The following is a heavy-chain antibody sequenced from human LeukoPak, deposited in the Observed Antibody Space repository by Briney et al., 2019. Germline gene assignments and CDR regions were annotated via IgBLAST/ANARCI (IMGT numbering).Heavy chain of an antibody. V-gene: IGHV3-9*01. J-gene: IGHJ4*02. Sequence: GRSLRLSCAASGFTFDDYAMHWVRQAPGKGLEWVSGISWNSGSIGYADSVKGRFTISRDNAKNSLYLQMNSLRAGDTALYYCAKTPVAVSSALAYYFDYWGQGTLVTVSS. CDR1: GFTFDDYA. CDR3: AKTPVAVSSALAYYFDY. D-gene: IGHD6-19*01. CDR2: ISWNSGSI.